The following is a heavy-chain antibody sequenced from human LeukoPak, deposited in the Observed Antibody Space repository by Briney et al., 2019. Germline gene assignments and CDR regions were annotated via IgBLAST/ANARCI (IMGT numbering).Heavy chain of an antibody. CDR3: ASLKINYYYYYYGMDV. V-gene: IGHV4-39*01. D-gene: IGHD1-1*01. CDR2: IYYSGST. Sequence: PSETLSLTCTVSGGSISSSSYYWGWIRQPPGKGLEWIGSIYYSGSTYYNPSLKSRVTISVDTSKNQFSLKLSSVTAADTAVYYCASLKINYYYYYYGMDVWGQGTTVTVSS. CDR1: GGSISSSSYY. J-gene: IGHJ6*02.